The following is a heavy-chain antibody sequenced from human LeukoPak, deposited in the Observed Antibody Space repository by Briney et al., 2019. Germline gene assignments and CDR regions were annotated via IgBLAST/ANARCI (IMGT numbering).Heavy chain of an antibody. CDR1: GFTFSSYG. CDR2: ISYDGSDK. D-gene: IGHD5-18*01. J-gene: IGHJ4*02. Sequence: GGSLRLSCAASGFTFSSYGIHWVRQAPGKELEWVAVISYDGSDKYYADSVKGRFTISRDNSKNTLYLQMNSLRAEDTAVYYCAKSQYSYGVDYWGQGTLVTVSS. CDR3: AKSQYSYGVDY. V-gene: IGHV3-30*18.